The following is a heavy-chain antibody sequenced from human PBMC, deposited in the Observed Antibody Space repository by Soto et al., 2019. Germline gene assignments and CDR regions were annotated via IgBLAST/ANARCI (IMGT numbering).Heavy chain of an antibody. Sequence: GASVKVSCKASGGTFSSYAISWVRQAPGQGLEWMGGIIPIFGTANYAQKFKGRVTITADESTSTAYMELSSLRSEDTAVNYYTISVGSWEWLPSDYYYYYGMDVWGQGTTVTVSS. J-gene: IGHJ6*02. V-gene: IGHV1-69*13. D-gene: IGHD3-3*01. CDR2: IIPIFGTA. CDR3: TISVGSWEWLPSDYYYYYGMDV. CDR1: GGTFSSYA.